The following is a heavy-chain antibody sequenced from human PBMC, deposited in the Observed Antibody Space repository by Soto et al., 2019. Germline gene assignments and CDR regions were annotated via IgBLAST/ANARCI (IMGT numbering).Heavy chain of an antibody. CDR3: VREGSGWSSRGSFDF. J-gene: IGHJ3*01. CDR2: LGDSDDTA. Sequence: GGSLGLSCVGSGVTLSYYAMDWVRQAPGKGPEWVSLLGDSDDTAYYTDSVQGRFTMSRDKSKNTLYLQMSSLRAEDTAIYYCVREGSGWSSRGSFDFWGRGTMVTVSS. D-gene: IGHD6-19*01. V-gene: IGHV3-23*01. CDR1: GVTLSYYA.